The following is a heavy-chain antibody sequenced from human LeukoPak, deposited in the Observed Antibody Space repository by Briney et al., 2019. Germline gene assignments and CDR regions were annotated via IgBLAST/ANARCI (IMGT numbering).Heavy chain of an antibody. J-gene: IGHJ4*02. CDR1: GFTFSRHY. CDR3: VRWSYDNSAYYYDH. CDR2: IKQDSSAK. V-gene: IGHV3-7*03. D-gene: IGHD3-22*01. Sequence: GGSLRLSCVASGFTFSRHYMSWVRQAPGKGLEWAANIKQDSSAKAYVDSVKGRFTVSRDNAKNSMSLQMNSLRAEDTAIYYCVRWSYDNSAYYYDHWGQGTLVTVSS.